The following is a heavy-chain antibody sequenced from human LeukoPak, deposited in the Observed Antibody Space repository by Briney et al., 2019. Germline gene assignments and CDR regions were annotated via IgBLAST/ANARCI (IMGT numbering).Heavy chain of an antibody. J-gene: IGHJ4*02. Sequence: ASVKVSCKASGYTFTSYGISWVRQAPGQGLEWMGWISAYNGNTNYAQKLQGRVTMTTDTSTSTAYMELRSLRSDDAAVYYCARDRSYYDFWSGYYDFDYWGQGTLVTASS. CDR3: ARDRSYYDFWSGYYDFDY. D-gene: IGHD3-3*01. CDR1: GYTFTSYG. V-gene: IGHV1-18*01. CDR2: ISAYNGNT.